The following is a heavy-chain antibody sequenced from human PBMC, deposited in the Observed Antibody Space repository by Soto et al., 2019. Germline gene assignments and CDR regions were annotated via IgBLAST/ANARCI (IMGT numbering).Heavy chain of an antibody. D-gene: IGHD1-26*01. CDR2: ISGSGGST. CDR1: GFTFSSYA. V-gene: IGHV3-23*01. J-gene: IGHJ4*01. CDR3: AKDPLCGADY. Sequence: EVQLLESGGGLVQPGGSLRLSCAASGFTFSSYAMSWVRQAPGKGLEWVSAISGSGGSTYYADSVKGRFTISRDNSNSTLYLQMNSRRSEDTAVYYCAKDPLCGADYCGQGTLVTVSS.